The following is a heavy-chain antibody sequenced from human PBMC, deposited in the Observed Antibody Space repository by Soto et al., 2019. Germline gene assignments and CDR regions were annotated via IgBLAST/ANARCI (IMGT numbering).Heavy chain of an antibody. CDR3: ARSVDGHFDY. D-gene: IGHD6-19*01. J-gene: IGHJ4*02. V-gene: IGHV3-48*02. CDR2: ITSDTNTI. Sequence: EVQLVESGGGLVQPGGSLRLTCVASGFPFSIYSMNWVRQAPGKGLEWSSYITSDTNTIKYADSVKGRFTISRDNAKNLGYLQMNSLRDEDTAVYFCARSVDGHFDYWGQGTVVTVSS. CDR1: GFPFSIYS.